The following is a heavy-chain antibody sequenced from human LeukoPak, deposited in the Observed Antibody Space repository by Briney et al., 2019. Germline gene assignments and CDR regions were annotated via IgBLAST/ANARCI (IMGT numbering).Heavy chain of an antibody. J-gene: IGHJ4*02. Sequence: TGGSLRLSCAASGFTFGTYSMNWVRQAPGKGLEWVSYISSSGNTIYYADSVKGRFTISRDNAKNSLCLQMNSLRAEDTAVYYCARVPYSSSSLVTCDYWGQGTLVTVSS. CDR1: GFTFGTYS. CDR3: ARVPYSSSSLVTCDY. D-gene: IGHD6-6*01. CDR2: ISSSGNTI. V-gene: IGHV3-48*04.